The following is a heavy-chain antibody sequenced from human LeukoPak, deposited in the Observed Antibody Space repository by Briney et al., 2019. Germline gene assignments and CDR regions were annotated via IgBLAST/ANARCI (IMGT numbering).Heavy chain of an antibody. V-gene: IGHV4-59*01. CDR2: IYHSGDT. CDR3: ARSVRYFDSPGAFDI. Sequence: SETLSLTCSVSGDSIRNYYWSWIRQPPGKGLEWIAYIYHSGDTNYNPSLKSRVTISVDTSKNQFSLKLSSVTAADTAVYYCARSVRYFDSPGAFDIWGQGTMVTVSS. J-gene: IGHJ3*02. D-gene: IGHD3-9*01. CDR1: GDSIRNYY.